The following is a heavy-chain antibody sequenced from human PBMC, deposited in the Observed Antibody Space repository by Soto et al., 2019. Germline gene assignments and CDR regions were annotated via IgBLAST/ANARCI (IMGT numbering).Heavy chain of an antibody. J-gene: IGHJ6*02. CDR2: ISYDGSNK. CDR3: ARGSDRLYYYYGMDV. V-gene: IGHV3-30-3*01. CDR1: GFTFSSYA. Sequence: PGGSLRLSCAASGFTFSSYAMHWVRQAPGKGLEWVAVISYDGSNKYYADSVKGRFTISRDNSKNTLYLQMNSLRAEDTAVYYCARGSDRLYYYYGMDVWGQGTTVTVSS. D-gene: IGHD3-22*01.